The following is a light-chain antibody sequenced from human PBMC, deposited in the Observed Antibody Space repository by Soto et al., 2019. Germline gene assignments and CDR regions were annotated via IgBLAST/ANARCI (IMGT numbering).Light chain of an antibody. Sequence: EIVMTQSPATLSVSPGERAPLSCRASQSVSSNLAWYQQKPGQAPRLLIYGSSTRATGIPARFSGSGSGTEFTLTISSLQSEDFAVYYCQQYGGSPRTFGQGTKVDI. J-gene: IGKJ1*01. CDR3: QQYGGSPRT. CDR1: QSVSSN. CDR2: GSS. V-gene: IGKV3-15*01.